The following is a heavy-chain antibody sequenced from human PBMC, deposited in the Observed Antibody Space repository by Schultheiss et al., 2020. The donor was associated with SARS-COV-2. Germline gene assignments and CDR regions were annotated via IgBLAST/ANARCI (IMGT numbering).Heavy chain of an antibody. CDR3: ARDPHQYGSGKNFQH. D-gene: IGHD3-10*01. J-gene: IGHJ1*01. CDR2: IYSGGST. V-gene: IGHV3-53*01. Sequence: GGSLRLSCAASGFTVSSNYMSWVRQAPGKGLEWVSVIYSGGSTYYADSVKGRFTISRDNSKNTLYLQMNSLRAEDTAVYYCARDPHQYGSGKNFQHWGQGTLVTVSS. CDR1: GFTVSSNY.